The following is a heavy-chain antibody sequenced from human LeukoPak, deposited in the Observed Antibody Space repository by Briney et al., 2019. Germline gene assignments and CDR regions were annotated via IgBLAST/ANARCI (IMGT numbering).Heavy chain of an antibody. Sequence: PSETLSLTCTVSGGSISSYYWSWIRQPPGKGLEWIGYIYYSGRTDYNPSLKSRVTISVDTSKNQFSLKPSSVTAADTAVYYCARRPQSSSWSYYFDYWAREPWSPSPQ. CDR1: GGSISSYY. J-gene: IGHJ4*02. CDR2: IYYSGRT. CDR3: ARRPQSSSWSYYFDY. D-gene: IGHD6-13*01. V-gene: IGHV4-59*01.